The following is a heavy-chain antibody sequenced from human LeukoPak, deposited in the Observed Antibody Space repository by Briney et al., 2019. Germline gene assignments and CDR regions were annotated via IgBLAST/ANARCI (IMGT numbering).Heavy chain of an antibody. V-gene: IGHV1-46*01. Sequence: ASVKVSCKASGYTFTSYYMHWVRQAPGQGLEWMGIINPSGGSTSYAQKFQSRVTMTRDTSTSTVYMELSSLRSEDTAVYYCAIVPAARYYFDYWGQGTLVTVSS. CDR2: INPSGGST. CDR1: GYTFTSYY. D-gene: IGHD2-2*01. J-gene: IGHJ4*02. CDR3: AIVPAARYYFDY.